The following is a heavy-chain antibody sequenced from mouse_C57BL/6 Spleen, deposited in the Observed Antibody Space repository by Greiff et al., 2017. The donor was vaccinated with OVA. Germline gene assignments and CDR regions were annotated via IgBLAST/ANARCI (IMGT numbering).Heavy chain of an antibody. CDR1: GYTFTSYW. Sequence: VQLQQSGTVLARPGASVKMSCKTSGYTFTSYWMHWVKQRPGQGLEWIGAIYPGNSDTSYNQKFKGKAKLTAVTSASTAYMELSSLTNEDSAVYYCTSSYYDPSWFAYWGQGTLVTVSA. J-gene: IGHJ3*01. D-gene: IGHD2-4*01. V-gene: IGHV1-5*01. CDR2: IYPGNSDT. CDR3: TSSYYDPSWFAY.